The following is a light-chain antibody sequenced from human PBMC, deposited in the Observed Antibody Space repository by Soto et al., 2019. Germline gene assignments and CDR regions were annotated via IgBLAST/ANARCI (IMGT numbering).Light chain of an antibody. J-gene: IGLJ2*01. CDR3: CSYTSSSANGV. Sequence: QSVLTQPASVSGSPGQSITISCTVTSSDGGGYNYVSWHQPHTGQAPKLMIYEDSNRPTGVCNRVSCSKSGTTASLTISGLQPEDEADYDCCSYTSSSANGVFGGGTKLTVL. CDR2: EDS. CDR1: SSDGGGYNY. V-gene: IGLV2-14*01.